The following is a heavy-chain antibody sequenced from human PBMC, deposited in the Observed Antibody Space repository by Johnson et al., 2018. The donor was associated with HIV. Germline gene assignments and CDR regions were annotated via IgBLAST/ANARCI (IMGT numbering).Heavy chain of an antibody. CDR3: AREEARLRAFDI. Sequence: QVQLAESGGGVVQPGRSLRLSCVASGFTFSSYAMYWVRQAPVKGLEWVAGISYDGSNKDYEDSVRGRITISRDNSKNTLYLQMNSLRAEDTAVYYCAREEARLRAFDIWGQGTMVTVSS. V-gene: IGHV3-30-3*01. CDR2: ISYDGSNK. CDR1: GFTFSSYA. J-gene: IGHJ3*02.